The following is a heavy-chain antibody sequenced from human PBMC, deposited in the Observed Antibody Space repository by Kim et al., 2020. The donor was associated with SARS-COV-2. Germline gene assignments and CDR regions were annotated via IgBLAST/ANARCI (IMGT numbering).Heavy chain of an antibody. CDR1: GFTFGDYA. D-gene: IGHD3-3*01. J-gene: IGHJ6*02. Sequence: GGSLRLSCTASGFTFGDYAMSWFRQAPGKGLEWVGFIRSKAYGGTTEYAASVKGRFTISRDDSKSIAYLQMNSLKTEDTAVYYCTRDVAFGVVIKAPSHYYYYGMDVWGQGTTVTVSS. V-gene: IGHV3-49*03. CDR2: IRSKAYGGTT. CDR3: TRDVAFGVVIKAPSHYYYYGMDV.